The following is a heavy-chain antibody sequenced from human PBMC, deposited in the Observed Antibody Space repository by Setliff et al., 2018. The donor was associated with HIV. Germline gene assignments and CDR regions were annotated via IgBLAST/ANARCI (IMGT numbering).Heavy chain of an antibody. CDR2: IYTSGSV. V-gene: IGHV4-4*09. CDR3: ARDLYATAGPDNDY. D-gene: IGHD6-13*01. Sequence: PSETLSLTCTVSGGSISSYYWSWIRQPPGKGLEWIGYIYTSGSVNYNPSLNSRVTISVDTSKNQFSLKVNSVTAADTAVYYCARDLYATAGPDNDYWGQGTLVTVSS. J-gene: IGHJ4*02. CDR1: GGSISSYY.